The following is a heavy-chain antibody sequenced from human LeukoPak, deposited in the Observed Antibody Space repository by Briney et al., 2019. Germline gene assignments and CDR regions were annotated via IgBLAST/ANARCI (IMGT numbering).Heavy chain of an antibody. CDR1: GGSISSSSYY. CDR2: IYYSGST. J-gene: IGHJ4*02. V-gene: IGHV4-39*01. CDR3: ARHLFGSGYYPDY. D-gene: IGHD3-22*01. Sequence: PSETLSLTCTVSGGSISSSSYYWGWIRQPPGKGLEWIGSIYYSGSTYYNPSLKSRVTISVDTSKNQFSLNVTSVTATDTAVYYCARHLFGSGYYPDYWGQGTLVTVSS.